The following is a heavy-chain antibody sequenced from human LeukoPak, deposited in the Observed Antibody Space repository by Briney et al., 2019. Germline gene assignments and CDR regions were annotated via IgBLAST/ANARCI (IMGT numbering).Heavy chain of an antibody. D-gene: IGHD6-6*01. V-gene: IGHV1-8*02. CDR1: GGTFSSYA. J-gene: IGHJ4*02. CDR2: MNPNSGNT. CDR3: ARGEYSRAPHDY. Sequence: ASVKVSCKASGGTFSSYAISWVRQAPGQGLEWMGWMNPNSGNTGYAQKFQGRVTMTRNTSISTAYMELSSLRSEDTAVYYCARGEYSRAPHDYWGQGTLVTVSS.